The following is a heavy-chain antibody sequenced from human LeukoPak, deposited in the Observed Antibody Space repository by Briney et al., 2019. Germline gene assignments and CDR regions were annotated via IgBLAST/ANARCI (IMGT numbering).Heavy chain of an antibody. D-gene: IGHD2-15*01. CDR2: IYPGDSDT. CDR1: EYSFTSYW. J-gene: IGHJ4*02. V-gene: IGHV5-51*01. Sequence: GESLKISCKGSEYSFTSYWIAWVRQMPGKGLEWMGIIYPGDSDTRYSPSFQGQVTFSADKSISTAYLQWSSLKASDTAIYYCARESGRVSDYWGQGTLVTVSS. CDR3: ARESGRVSDY.